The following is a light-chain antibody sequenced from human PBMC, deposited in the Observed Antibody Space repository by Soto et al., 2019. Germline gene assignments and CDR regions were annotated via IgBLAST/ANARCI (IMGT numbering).Light chain of an antibody. CDR3: AAWDDSLSGREV. CDR2: RNN. CDR1: SANIGSNY. Sequence: QSVLTQPPSASGTPGQRVIISCSGSSANIGSNYVYWYQQLPGTAPKLLIYRNNQRPSGVPDRFSGSKSGTSASLAISGLRSDDDADYYCAAWDDSLSGREVFGGGTKLTV. V-gene: IGLV1-47*01. J-gene: IGLJ2*01.